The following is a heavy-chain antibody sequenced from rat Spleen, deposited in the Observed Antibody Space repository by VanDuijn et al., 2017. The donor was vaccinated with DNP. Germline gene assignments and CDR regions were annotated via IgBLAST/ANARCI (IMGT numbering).Heavy chain of an antibody. D-gene: IGHD1-11*01. CDR1: GFSLSSYT. J-gene: IGHJ4*01. CDR3: ARNYGLMDA. Sequence: QVQLKESGPDLVQPSQTLSLTCTVSGFSLSSYTASWVRQPPGKGLEWIAAISTGGNTYYHAPLKPRLSISRDTSKSQVFLRMNSLEAEDTAKYFCARNYGLMDAWGQGISVTVSS. V-gene: IGHV2-6*01. CDR2: ISTGGNT.